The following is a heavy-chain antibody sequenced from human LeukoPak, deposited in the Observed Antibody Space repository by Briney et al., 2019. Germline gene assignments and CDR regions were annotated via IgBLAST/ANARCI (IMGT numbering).Heavy chain of an antibody. D-gene: IGHD3-10*01. CDR2: ISGGGGST. Sequence: GGSLRLSCATSGFTFSSYAMSWVRQAPGKELEWVSAISGGGGSTYYADSVKGRFTISRDNSKNTLYLQMNSLRAEDTAVYYCAKGGHYYGSGSFDYWGQGTLVTVSS. CDR3: AKGGHYYGSGSFDY. CDR1: GFTFSSYA. V-gene: IGHV3-23*01. J-gene: IGHJ4*02.